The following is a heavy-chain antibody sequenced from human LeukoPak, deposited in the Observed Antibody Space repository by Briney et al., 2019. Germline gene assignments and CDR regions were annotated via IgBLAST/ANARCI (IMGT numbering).Heavy chain of an antibody. J-gene: IGHJ4*02. V-gene: IGHV4-61*02. CDR1: GGSISSGSYY. Sequence: SQTLSLTCTVSGGSISSGSYYWSWIRQPAGKGLEWIGRIYTSGSTNYNPSLKSRVTISVDTSKNQFSLKLSSVTAADTAVYYCARKSGLAYFDYWGQGTLVTVSS. D-gene: IGHD3/OR15-3a*01. CDR3: ARKSGLAYFDY. CDR2: IYTSGST.